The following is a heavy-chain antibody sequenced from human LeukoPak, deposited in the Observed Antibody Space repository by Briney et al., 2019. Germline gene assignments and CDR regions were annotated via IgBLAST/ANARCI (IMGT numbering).Heavy chain of an antibody. V-gene: IGHV1-46*01. CDR2: INPSGGST. CDR3: GREDGLEMATRFDY. D-gene: IGHD5-24*01. Sequence: GASVKVSCKASGYTFTSYYMHWVRQAPGQGLEWMGIINPSGGSTSYAQKFQGRVAMTRDMSTSTVYLELSSLRSEDTAVYYCGREDGLEMATRFDYWGQGTLVSVSS. CDR1: GYTFTSYY. J-gene: IGHJ4*02.